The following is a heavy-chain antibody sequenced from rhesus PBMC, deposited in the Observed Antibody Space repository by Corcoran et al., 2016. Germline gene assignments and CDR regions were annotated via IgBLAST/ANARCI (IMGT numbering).Heavy chain of an antibody. CDR1: GFSLSTSGMG. V-gene: IGHV2S1*01. J-gene: IGHJ5-2*02. Sequence: QVTLKESGPALVKPTQTLPLTCTFSGFSLSTSGMGVGWIRQPQGKAREWLARIYLDDDKYYSTSMKSRLTISKDTSRNQVVLTMTNMDPVDTATYYGARSRSGYSSRNSWDVWGRGVLVTVSS. CDR3: ARSRSGYSSRNSWDV. CDR2: IYLDDDK. D-gene: IGHD5-24*01.